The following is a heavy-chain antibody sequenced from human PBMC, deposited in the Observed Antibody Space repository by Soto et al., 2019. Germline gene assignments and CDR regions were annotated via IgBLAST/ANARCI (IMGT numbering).Heavy chain of an antibody. CDR3: AGMGYDFWSGYYGRRNWFDP. CDR2: IYQSGNT. Sequence: QVQLQESGPGLVKPSGTLSLTCAVSSGSISSSNWWSWVRQPPGKGLGWIGDIYQSGNTNYNPYLKSRVTISVDKSKNQFSLKLSSVTAADTAVYYCAGMGYDFWSGYYGRRNWFDPWGQGTLVTVSS. V-gene: IGHV4-4*02. D-gene: IGHD3-3*01. CDR1: SGSISSSNW. J-gene: IGHJ5*02.